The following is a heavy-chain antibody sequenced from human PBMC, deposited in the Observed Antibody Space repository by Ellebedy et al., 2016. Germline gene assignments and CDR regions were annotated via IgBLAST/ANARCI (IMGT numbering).Heavy chain of an antibody. Sequence: GGSLRLSCAASGFTLSNYAMNWVRQAPGKGLEWVSYISSSSSVIYYADSVKGRFTISRDNAKNSLYLQMNSLRAEDTAVYYCARDLSYGSSWYRYFDYWGQGTLVTVSS. CDR1: GFTLSNYA. D-gene: IGHD6-13*01. CDR3: ARDLSYGSSWYRYFDY. V-gene: IGHV3-48*04. CDR2: ISSSSSVI. J-gene: IGHJ4*02.